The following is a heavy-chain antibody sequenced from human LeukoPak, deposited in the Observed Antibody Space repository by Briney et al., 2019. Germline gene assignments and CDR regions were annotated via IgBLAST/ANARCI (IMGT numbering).Heavy chain of an antibody. CDR3: ARGGNYGTLDF. J-gene: IGHJ4*02. CDR2: INNDGSST. CDR1: GFTFSNYW. V-gene: IGHV3-74*03. Sequence: GGSLRLSCAASGFTFSNYWMYWVRQDPGKGLLWVSRINNDGSSTVYADSVKGRFTISRDNAKNTLYLLMNSLRAADTAVYYCARGGNYGTLDFWGQGTLVTVSS. D-gene: IGHD1-7*01.